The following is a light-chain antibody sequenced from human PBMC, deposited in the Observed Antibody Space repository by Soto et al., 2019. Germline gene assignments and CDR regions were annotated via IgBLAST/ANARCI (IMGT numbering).Light chain of an antibody. J-gene: IGKJ1*01. CDR2: DAS. V-gene: IGKV1-5*01. CDR3: QQYNSHWT. Sequence: DIQMHKSPSTLSASVGARVTISCRASQSISRGLAWYQQKPGKAPNLLIYDASSLQSGVPSRFSGIGSGTEFTLTISSLQPDDFATYYCQQYNSHWTFGQGTKVDI. CDR1: QSISRG.